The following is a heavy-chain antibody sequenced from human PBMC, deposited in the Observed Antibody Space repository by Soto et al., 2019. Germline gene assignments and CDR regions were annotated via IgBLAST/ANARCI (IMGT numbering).Heavy chain of an antibody. CDR1: GGSFSGYY. CDR2: INHSGST. CDR3: ARGKGSGSYYHNWFDP. Sequence: PSETLSLTCAVYGGSFSGYYWSWIRQPPGKGLEWIGEINHSGSTNYNPSLKSRVTISVDTSKDQFSLKLSSVTAADTAVYYCARGKGSGSYYHNWFDPWGQGTLVTVSS. J-gene: IGHJ5*02. V-gene: IGHV4-34*01. D-gene: IGHD3-10*01.